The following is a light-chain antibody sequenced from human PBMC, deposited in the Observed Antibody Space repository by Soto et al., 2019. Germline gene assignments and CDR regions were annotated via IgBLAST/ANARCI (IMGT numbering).Light chain of an antibody. CDR3: QQYGGPVPWT. CDR1: QTISRNY. V-gene: IGKV3-20*01. Sequence: EVVLTQSPGTLSLSPGERATVSCRASQTISRNYLAWYQKKPGQAPRLLIYGASTRATGIPDRFTGSGSGTDSTLTIARLEPEDFAVYYCQQYGGPVPWTFGQGTKVEV. CDR2: GAS. J-gene: IGKJ1*01.